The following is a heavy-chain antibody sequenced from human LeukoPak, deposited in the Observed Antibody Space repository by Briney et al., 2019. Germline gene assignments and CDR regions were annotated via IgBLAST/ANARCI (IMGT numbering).Heavy chain of an antibody. CDR2: ISYDGSDK. J-gene: IGHJ4*02. CDR1: GFTFSSYG. V-gene: IGHV3-30*18. D-gene: IGHD1-26*01. CDR3: AKGNGCSGSYWWCPGGDYFDY. Sequence: PGGSLRLSCAASGFTFSSYGMHWVRQAPGKGLEWVAVISYDGSDKYYADSVKGRFTISRDNSKNTLYLQMNSLRAEDTAVYYCAKGNGCSGSYWWCPGGDYFDYWGQGTLVTVSS.